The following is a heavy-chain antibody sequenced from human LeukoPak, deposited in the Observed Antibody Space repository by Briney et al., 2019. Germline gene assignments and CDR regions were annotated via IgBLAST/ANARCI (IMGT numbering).Heavy chain of an antibody. Sequence: GGSLRLSCAASGFTFSGYDMNWIRQAPGKGLEWVSFISKDGSNKNYTDSVKGRFTISRDNSKNTLYLQMNSLRAEDTAVYYCAREYSSTGPGPTYYYYGMDVWGQGTAVTVSS. V-gene: IGHV3-30*03. CDR1: GFTFSGYD. J-gene: IGHJ6*02. D-gene: IGHD6-19*01. CDR3: AREYSSTGPGPTYYYYGMDV. CDR2: ISKDGSNK.